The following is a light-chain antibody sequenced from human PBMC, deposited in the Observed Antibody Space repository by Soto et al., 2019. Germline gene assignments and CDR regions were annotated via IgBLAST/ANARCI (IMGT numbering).Light chain of an antibody. V-gene: IGKV1-8*01. CDR1: QGISSY. J-gene: IGKJ1*01. Sequence: AIRMTQPPSSLSASTGDTVTITCRASQGISSYLAWYQQKPGKAPKLLIYAASTLQSGVPSRFSGGGSGTEFSLIINGLQPEDFATYYCQQYHGFWFGQGTKVDIK. CDR2: AAS. CDR3: QQYHGFW.